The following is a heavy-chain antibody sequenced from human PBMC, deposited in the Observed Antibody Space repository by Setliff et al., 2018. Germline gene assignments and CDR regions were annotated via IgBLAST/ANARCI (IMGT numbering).Heavy chain of an antibody. D-gene: IGHD3-10*01. Sequence: SETLSLTCIVSDGSISSATSYWNWIRQPAGKELEWIGRIYAIRSTNYNPSLKSRVTISLDTSNNQFSLKLSSVTAADTAVYYCARGSTMIQGVRLYYHGLDVWGQGTTVTVSS. CDR3: ARGSTMIQGVRLYYHGLDV. CDR1: DGSISSATSY. V-gene: IGHV4-61*02. CDR2: IYAIRST. J-gene: IGHJ6*02.